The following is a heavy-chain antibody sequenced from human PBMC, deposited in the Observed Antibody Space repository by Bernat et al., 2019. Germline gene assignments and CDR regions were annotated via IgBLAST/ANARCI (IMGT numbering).Heavy chain of an antibody. J-gene: IGHJ4*02. D-gene: IGHD6-6*01. Sequence: VQLVESGGGVVQPGRSLRLSCAASGFTFSSYGMHWVRQAPGKGLEWVSSISSSSSYIYYADSVKGRFTISRDNAKNSLYLQMNSLRAEDTAVYYCARDGVYSSSSADYWGQGTLVTVSS. CDR2: ISSSSSYI. CDR1: GFTFSSYG. V-gene: IGHV3-21*01. CDR3: ARDGVYSSSSADY.